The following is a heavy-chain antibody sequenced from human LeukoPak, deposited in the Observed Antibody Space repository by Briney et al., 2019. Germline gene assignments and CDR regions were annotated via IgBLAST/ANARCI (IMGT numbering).Heavy chain of an antibody. V-gene: IGHV4-30-2*01. CDR1: GDSISSDGSS. J-gene: IGHJ3*02. CDR3: ARDYGDYGNGAFDI. D-gene: IGHD4-17*01. Sequence: SETLSLTCAVSGDSISSDGSSWSWVRQPPGKGLEWIGYIYHSGSTYYNSSLKSRVTISVDRSKNQLSLKLSSVTAADTAVYYCARDYGDYGNGAFDIWGQGTMVTVSS. CDR2: IYHSGST.